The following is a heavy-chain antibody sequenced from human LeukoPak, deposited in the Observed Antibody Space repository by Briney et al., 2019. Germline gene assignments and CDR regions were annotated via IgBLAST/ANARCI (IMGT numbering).Heavy chain of an antibody. J-gene: IGHJ3*02. CDR1: GFTSSSYE. CDR2: ISSSGSTI. D-gene: IGHD3-10*01. V-gene: IGHV3-48*03. CDR3: AREELWFGELSVAAFDI. Sequence: PGGSLRLSWAASGFTSSSYEMNWVRQAPGKGLEWVSYISSSGSTIYYADSVKGRFTISRDNAKNSLYLQMNSLRAEDTAVYYCAREELWFGELSVAAFDIWGQGTMVTVSS.